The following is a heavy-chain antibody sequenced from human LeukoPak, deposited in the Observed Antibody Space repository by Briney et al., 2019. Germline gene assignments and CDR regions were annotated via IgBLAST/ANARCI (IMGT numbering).Heavy chain of an antibody. Sequence: GGSLRLSCAASGFTFSSYEMNWVRQAPGKGLEWVSYISSSGSTIYYADSVKGRFTISRDNAKNSLYLQMNSLRAEDTAVYYCAKSVDTATFDYWGQGTLVTVSS. V-gene: IGHV3-48*03. J-gene: IGHJ4*02. CDR3: AKSVDTATFDY. D-gene: IGHD5-18*01. CDR2: ISSSGSTI. CDR1: GFTFSSYE.